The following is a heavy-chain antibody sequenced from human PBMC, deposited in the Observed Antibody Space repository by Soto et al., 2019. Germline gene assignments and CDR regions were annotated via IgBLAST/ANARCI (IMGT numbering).Heavy chain of an antibody. Sequence: QVQLVQSGAEVKKPGSSVKVSCKASGGTFSSYAISWVRQAPGQGLEWMGGIIPIFGTANYAQKFQGRVTITADESTSTDYMELSSLRTEDTAVYYCARGQMDYGDYYFDYWGQGTLVTVSS. V-gene: IGHV1-69*12. CDR3: ARGQMDYGDYYFDY. J-gene: IGHJ4*02. CDR1: GGTFSSYA. D-gene: IGHD4-17*01. CDR2: IIPIFGTA.